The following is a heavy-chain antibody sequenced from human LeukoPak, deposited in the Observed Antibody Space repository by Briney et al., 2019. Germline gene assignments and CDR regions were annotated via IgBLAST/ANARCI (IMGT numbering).Heavy chain of an antibody. CDR2: VKQDGREK. CDR1: GFTFSRYW. Sequence: AGGSLRLSCAASGFTFSRYWMSWARQAPGKGLELVANVKQDGREKSYVDSVKGRFTISRDNAKHSLYLQMNSLGAEDTAVYYCARSHNYDFWSNYRYYYYYYMDVWGKGTTVTVSS. CDR3: ARSHNYDFWSNYRYYYYYYMDV. V-gene: IGHV3-7*01. D-gene: IGHD3-3*01. J-gene: IGHJ6*03.